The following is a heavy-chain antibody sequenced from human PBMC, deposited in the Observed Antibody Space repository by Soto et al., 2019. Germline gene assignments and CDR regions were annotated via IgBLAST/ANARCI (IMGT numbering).Heavy chain of an antibody. Sequence: GASVQVSCKASGYTFTSYDINWVRQATGQGLEWMGWMNPTSGNTGYAQKFQGRVTMTRNTSISTAYMELSSLRSEDTAVYYCARGLYGVSRVDAFDIWGQGTMVTVSS. D-gene: IGHD4-17*01. CDR3: ARGLYGVSRVDAFDI. CDR1: GYTFTSYD. CDR2: MNPTSGNT. V-gene: IGHV1-8*01. J-gene: IGHJ3*02.